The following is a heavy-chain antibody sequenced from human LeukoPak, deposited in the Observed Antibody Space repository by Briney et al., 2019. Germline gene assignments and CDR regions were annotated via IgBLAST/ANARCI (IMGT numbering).Heavy chain of an antibody. CDR3: ARDRGPSGWCNYYYGMDV. CDR2: ISAYNGNT. J-gene: IGHJ6*02. CDR1: GYTFTSYG. V-gene: IGHV1-18*01. Sequence: ASVKVSCKASGYTFTSYGISWVRQAPGQGLAWMGWISAYNGNTNYAQKLQGRVTMTTDTSTSTAYMELRSLRSDDTAVYYCARDRGPSGWCNYYYGMDVWGQGTTVTVSS. D-gene: IGHD6-19*01.